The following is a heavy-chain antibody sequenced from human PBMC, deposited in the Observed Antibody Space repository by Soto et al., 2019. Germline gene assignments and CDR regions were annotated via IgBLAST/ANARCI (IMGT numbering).Heavy chain of an antibody. CDR3: AKSPGTPLTNPGYNWFDP. D-gene: IGHD1-1*01. CDR1: GFTFSSYA. V-gene: IGHV3-23*01. Sequence: GGSLRLSCAASGFTFSSYAMSWVRQAPGKGLEWVSAISGSGGSTYYADSVKGRFTISRDNSKNTLYLQMNSLRAEDTAVYYCAKSPGTPLTNPGYNWFDPWGQGTLVTVSS. J-gene: IGHJ5*02. CDR2: ISGSGGST.